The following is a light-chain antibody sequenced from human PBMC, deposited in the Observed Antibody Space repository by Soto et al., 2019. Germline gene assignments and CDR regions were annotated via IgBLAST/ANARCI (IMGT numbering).Light chain of an antibody. CDR3: EQYDNKPPIT. CDR1: QRISNK. Sequence: ETVMTQSPATLSLSPGERATLSCRASQRISNKLAWYQQKPGQAPRLLIYGTSTRATGIPDRFSGSGSGTEFTLTISSLQSEDFAIYHCEQYDNKPPITFGQGTRLEIK. J-gene: IGKJ5*01. V-gene: IGKV3D-15*01. CDR2: GTS.